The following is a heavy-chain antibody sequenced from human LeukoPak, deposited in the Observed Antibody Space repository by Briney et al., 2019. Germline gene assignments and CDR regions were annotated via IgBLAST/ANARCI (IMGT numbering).Heavy chain of an antibody. V-gene: IGHV1-2*04. CDR1: GYTFTGYY. J-gene: IGHJ3*02. CDR3: ARNYCSSTSCQGWDAFDI. D-gene: IGHD2-2*01. Sequence: ASVKVSCKASGYTFTGYYMHWVRQAPGQGLEWMGWINPNSGGTNYAQKFQGWVTMTRDTSISTAYMELSRLRSDDTAVYYCARNYCSSTSCQGWDAFDIWGQGTMVTVSP. CDR2: INPNSGGT.